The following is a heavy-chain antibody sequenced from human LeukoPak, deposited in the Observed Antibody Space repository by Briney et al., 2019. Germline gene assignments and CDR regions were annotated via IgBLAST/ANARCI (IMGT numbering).Heavy chain of an antibody. CDR2: INTNTGNP. Sequence: AASVKVSCKASGYTFTSYAMNWVRQAPGQGLEWMGWINTNTGNPTYAQGFTGRFVFSLDTSVSTAYLQISSPKAEDTAVYYCARDPFPVESGYYNGVDYWGQGTLVTVSS. D-gene: IGHD3-3*01. CDR3: ARDPFPVESGYYNGVDY. V-gene: IGHV7-4-1*02. J-gene: IGHJ4*02. CDR1: GYTFTSYA.